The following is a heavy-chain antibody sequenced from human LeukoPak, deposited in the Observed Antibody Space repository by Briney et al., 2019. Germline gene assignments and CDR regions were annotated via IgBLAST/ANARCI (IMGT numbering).Heavy chain of an antibody. CDR2: TNPNSGGT. Sequence: KVSCKASGYTFTGYYMHWVRQAPGQGLEWMGWTNPNSGGTNYAQKFQGRVTMTRDTSISTAYMELSRLRSDDTAVYYCARESIVVVPAALKRRDNWFDPWGQGTLVTVSS. J-gene: IGHJ5*02. D-gene: IGHD2-2*01. CDR1: GYTFTGYY. CDR3: ARESIVVVPAALKRRDNWFDP. V-gene: IGHV1-2*02.